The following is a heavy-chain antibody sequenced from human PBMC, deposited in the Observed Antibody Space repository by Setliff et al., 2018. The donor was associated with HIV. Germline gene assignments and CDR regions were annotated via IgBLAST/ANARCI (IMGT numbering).Heavy chain of an antibody. CDR2: IYYSGST. Sequence: PSETLSLTCTVSGGSISSGDYYWSWIRQPPGKGLEWIGYIYYSGSTYYNPSLKSRVTISVDTSKNQFSLKVSSVTAVDTAVYYCARGTLYYDYVWGTPFPFDYWGQGTLVTVSS. V-gene: IGHV4-30-4*02. CDR1: GGSISSGDYY. J-gene: IGHJ4*02. D-gene: IGHD3-16*01. CDR3: ARGTLYYDYVWGTPFPFDY.